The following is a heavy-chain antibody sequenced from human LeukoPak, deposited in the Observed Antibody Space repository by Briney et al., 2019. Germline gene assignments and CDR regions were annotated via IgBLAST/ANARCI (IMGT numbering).Heavy chain of an antibody. Sequence: KPSETLSLTCTVSGGSISSYYWSWIRQPPGKGLEWIGYIYYSGSTNYNPSLKSRVTISVDTSKNQFSLKLSSVTAADTAVYYCARVVFVMTTVTTLYYFDYWGQGTLVTVSS. V-gene: IGHV4-59*01. J-gene: IGHJ4*02. D-gene: IGHD4-17*01. CDR3: ARVVFVMTTVTTLYYFDY. CDR1: GGSISSYY. CDR2: IYYSGST.